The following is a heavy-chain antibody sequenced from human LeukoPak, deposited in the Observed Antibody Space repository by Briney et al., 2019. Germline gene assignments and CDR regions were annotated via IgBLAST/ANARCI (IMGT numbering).Heavy chain of an antibody. V-gene: IGHV3-21*01. CDR2: ITSGSGYI. J-gene: IGHJ4*02. CDR1: GFTFSTYT. Sequence: GGSLRLSCAASGFTFSTYTMNWVRQAPGKGLEWVSSITSGSGYIYYAGSVKGRFTISRDNAKNSLYLQMNSLRAEDTALYYCARVYNSGQNDYWGQGTLVTVSS. D-gene: IGHD6-19*01. CDR3: ARVYNSGQNDY.